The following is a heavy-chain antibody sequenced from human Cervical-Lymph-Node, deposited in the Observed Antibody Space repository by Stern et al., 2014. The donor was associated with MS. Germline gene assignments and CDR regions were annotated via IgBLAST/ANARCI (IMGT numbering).Heavy chain of an antibody. V-gene: IGHV3-30*04. Sequence: VHLVESGGGVVQPGRSLRLSCAASGFTFSYSTMHWVRQAPGKGLEWVATVSYDGSDEYYPDSVKGRFTISRDNSKNTLYLQVNSLRAEDTGVYFCARDRTVTTYYYYYGMDVWGQGTTVTVSS. CDR2: VSYDGSDE. D-gene: IGHD4-11*01. CDR1: GFTFSYST. CDR3: ARDRTVTTYYYYYGMDV. J-gene: IGHJ6*02.